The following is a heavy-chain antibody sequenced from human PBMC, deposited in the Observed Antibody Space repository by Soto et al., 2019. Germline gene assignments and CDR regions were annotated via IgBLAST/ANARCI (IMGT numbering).Heavy chain of an antibody. CDR2: INHGGST. V-gene: IGHV4-34*01. Sequence: WTWIRQPPGKGLEWIVEINHGGSTNHNPSLRSRVTISVDTSKNQFSLQLRSVTAADTAVYFCARGRVPSFLPSLDMWGQGTVVIVSP. CDR3: ARGRVPSFLPSLDM. D-gene: IGHD2-2*01. J-gene: IGHJ3*02.